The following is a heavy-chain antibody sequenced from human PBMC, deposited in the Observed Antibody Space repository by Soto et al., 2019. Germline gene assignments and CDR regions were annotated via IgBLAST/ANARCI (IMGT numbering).Heavy chain of an antibody. J-gene: IGHJ1*01. D-gene: IGHD4-17*01. Sequence: ASVKVSCKASGYTFTSYGISWVRQAPGQGLEWMGWISAYNGNTNYAQKLQGRFTMTTDTSTSTAYMELRSLRSDDTAVYYCARDDYGDYVAYFQHWGQGTLVTVSS. V-gene: IGHV1-18*01. CDR3: ARDDYGDYVAYFQH. CDR2: ISAYNGNT. CDR1: GYTFTSYG.